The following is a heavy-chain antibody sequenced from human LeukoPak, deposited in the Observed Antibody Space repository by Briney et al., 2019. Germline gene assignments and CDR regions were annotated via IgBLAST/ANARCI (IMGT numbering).Heavy chain of an antibody. V-gene: IGHV4-31*03. CDR3: ARSYREPLYYYDSSGTTGDAFDI. CDR2: IYYSGST. Sequence: SQTLSLTCTVSGGSISSGGYYWSWIRQHPGKGLEWIGYIYYSGSTYYNPSLKSRVTISVDTSKNQFSLKLSSVTAADTAVYYCARSYREPLYYYDSSGTTGDAFDIWGQGTMVTVSS. CDR1: GGSISSGGYY. D-gene: IGHD3-22*01. J-gene: IGHJ3*02.